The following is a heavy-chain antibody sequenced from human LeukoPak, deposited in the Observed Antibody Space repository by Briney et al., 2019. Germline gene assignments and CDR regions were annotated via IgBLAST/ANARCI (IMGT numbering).Heavy chain of an antibody. D-gene: IGHD2-2*02. CDR1: GFTFSSYS. CDR3: ARYCSSTSCYTPDFDY. CDR2: ISSSSSYI. Sequence: GGSLGLSCAASGFTFSSYSMNWVRQAPGKGLEWVSSISSSSSYIYYADSVKGRFTISRDNAKNSLYLQMNSLRAEDTAVYYCARYCSSTSCYTPDFDYWGQGTLVTVSS. V-gene: IGHV3-21*01. J-gene: IGHJ4*02.